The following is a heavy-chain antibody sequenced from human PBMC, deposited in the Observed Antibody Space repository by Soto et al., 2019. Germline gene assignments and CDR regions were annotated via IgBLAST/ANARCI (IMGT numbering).Heavy chain of an antibody. Sequence: AGGSLRLSCAASGFTFRSYAMSWVRQAPGKGLEWVSSISSSSSYIYYADSVKGRFTISRDNAKNSLYLQMNSLRSEDTAVYYCAREGIAVADPKYNWFDPWGQGTLVTVSS. CDR3: AREGIAVADPKYNWFDP. D-gene: IGHD6-19*01. V-gene: IGHV3-21*01. CDR1: GFTFRSYA. J-gene: IGHJ5*02. CDR2: ISSSSSYI.